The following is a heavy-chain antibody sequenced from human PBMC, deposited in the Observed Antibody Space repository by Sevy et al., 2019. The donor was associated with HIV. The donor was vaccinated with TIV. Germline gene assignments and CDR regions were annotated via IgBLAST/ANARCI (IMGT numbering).Heavy chain of an antibody. J-gene: IGHJ4*02. CDR1: GFTFSTYS. CDR2: ISSSSSTI. CDR3: ARDEQTYGDYDYFDY. Sequence: GGSLRLSCAASGFTFSTYSMNWVRQAPGKGLEWVSYISSSSSTIFYADSVKGRFTISRDNAKKSLYLQMDSLTAEDTAVYYCARDEQTYGDYDYFDYWGQGTLVTVSS. D-gene: IGHD4-17*01. V-gene: IGHV3-48*01.